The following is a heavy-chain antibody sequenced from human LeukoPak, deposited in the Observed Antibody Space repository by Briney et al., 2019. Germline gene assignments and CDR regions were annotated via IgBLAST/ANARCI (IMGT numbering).Heavy chain of an antibody. V-gene: IGHV3-23*01. J-gene: IGHJ4*02. CDR2: ISGSGGST. D-gene: IGHD2-2*01. CDR3: AKVGGIVVVPAAPGTYDY. CDR1: GFTFSSYW. Sequence: PGGSLRLSCAASGFTFSSYWMSWVRQAPGKGLEWVSAISGSGGSTYYADSVKGRFTISRDNSKNTLYLQMNSLRAEDTAVYYCAKVGGIVVVPAAPGTYDYWGQGTLVTVSS.